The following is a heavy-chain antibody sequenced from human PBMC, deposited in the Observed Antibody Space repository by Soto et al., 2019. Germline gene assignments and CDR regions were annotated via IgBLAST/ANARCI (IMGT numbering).Heavy chain of an antibody. CDR3: ARDERGTTGKAFGMDV. CDR2: IYHGGST. J-gene: IGHJ6*02. V-gene: IGHV4-4*03. D-gene: IGHD1-1*01. Sequence: QVQLQESGPGLVKPPGTLSLTCAVSGGSISSSNWWSWVRRPPGKGLEWIGEIYHGGSTNYNPSLKSRVTISVDKSKNQFSLKLSSATAADTAVYYCARDERGTTGKAFGMDVWGQGTTVNVSS. CDR1: GGSISSSNW.